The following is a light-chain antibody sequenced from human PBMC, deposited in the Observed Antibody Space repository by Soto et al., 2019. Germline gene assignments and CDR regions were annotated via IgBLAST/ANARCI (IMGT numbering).Light chain of an antibody. CDR1: QSISSW. J-gene: IGKJ5*01. CDR2: DAS. CDR3: QQYKTYAVT. Sequence: DIQMTQSPSTLSASVGDRVTITCRASQSISSWLAWYQQKPGKAPKLLIYDASSLESGVPSRFSGSGSGTEFTLTISSLQPDDFATYYCQQYKTYAVTFGQGTRLRL. V-gene: IGKV1-5*01.